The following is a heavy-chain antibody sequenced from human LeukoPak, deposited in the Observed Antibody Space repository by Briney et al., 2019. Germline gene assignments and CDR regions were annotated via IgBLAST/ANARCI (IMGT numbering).Heavy chain of an antibody. J-gene: IGHJ4*02. Sequence: GGSLRLSCAASGFTFSSYSMNWVRQAPGKGLEWVSSISSSSYIYYADSVKGRFTISRDNAKNSLYLQMNSLRAEDTAVYYCARDHNTLNGSYYYWGQGTLVTVSS. CDR3: ARDHNTLNGSYYY. V-gene: IGHV3-21*01. CDR2: ISSSSYI. CDR1: GFTFSSYS. D-gene: IGHD1-26*01.